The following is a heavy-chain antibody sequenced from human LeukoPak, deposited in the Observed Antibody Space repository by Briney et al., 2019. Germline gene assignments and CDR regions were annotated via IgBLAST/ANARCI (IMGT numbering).Heavy chain of an antibody. CDR2: IYYSGST. D-gene: IGHD6-19*01. CDR3: ARHRIAVAGV. Sequence: SETLSLTCTVSGGSISSSSYYWGWIRQPPGKGLEWIGSIYYSGSTYYNPSLKSRATISVDTPKNQFSLKLSSVTAADTAVYYCARHRIAVAGVWGQGTLVTVSS. J-gene: IGHJ4*02. V-gene: IGHV4-39*01. CDR1: GGSISSSSYY.